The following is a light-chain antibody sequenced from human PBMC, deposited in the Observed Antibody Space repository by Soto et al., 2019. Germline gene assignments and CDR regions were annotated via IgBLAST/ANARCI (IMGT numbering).Light chain of an antibody. CDR3: QQYYDYST. J-gene: IGKJ1*01. CDR2: KAS. V-gene: IGKV1-5*03. CDR1: QSISSW. Sequence: DIQMTQSPSTLSASVGDRVTITCRASQSISSWLAWYQQKPGKAPKLLIYKASTLESGAPSRFRGSGSGTEFTLTVSSLQPDDFATYYCQQYYDYSTFGQGTKVEIK.